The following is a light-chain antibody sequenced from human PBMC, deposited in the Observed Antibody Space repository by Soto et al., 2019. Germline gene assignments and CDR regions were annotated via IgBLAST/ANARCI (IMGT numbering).Light chain of an antibody. CDR1: TNDVGGYNF. Sequence: QSALTQPASVSGSPGQSITISCTGTTNDVGGYNFVSWYQQHPGKAPKLLIYEVSNRPSGVSNRFSGSRSGNTASLTISGLQADDEADYYCISYTSSNSWVFGGGTKLTVL. CDR2: EVS. CDR3: ISYTSSNSWV. V-gene: IGLV2-14*01. J-gene: IGLJ3*02.